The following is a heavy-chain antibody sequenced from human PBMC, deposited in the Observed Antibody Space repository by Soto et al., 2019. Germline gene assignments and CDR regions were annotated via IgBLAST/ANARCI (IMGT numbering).Heavy chain of an antibody. J-gene: IGHJ6*03. CDR3: ARNSSPFITLYYYYYMDG. V-gene: IGHV4-59*01. D-gene: IGHD6-6*01. Sequence: SXTLSLTCTVSGGSISSYYWSWIRQPPGKGLEWIGYIYYSGSTNYNPSLKSRVTISVDTSKNQFSLKLSSVTAADTAVYYCARNSSPFITLYYYYYMDGWGKGTTVTVSS. CDR2: IYYSGST. CDR1: GGSISSYY.